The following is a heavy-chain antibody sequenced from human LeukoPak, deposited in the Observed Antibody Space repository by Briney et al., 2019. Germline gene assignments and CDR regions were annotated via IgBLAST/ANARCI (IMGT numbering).Heavy chain of an antibody. CDR1: GYTFTGYY. Sequence: GASVKVSCKASGYTFTGYYMHWVRQAPGQGLEWMGRINPNSGGTNYAQKFQGRVTMTRDTSISTAYMEPSRLRSDDTAVYYCARGEGIDTAMVTYYFDYWGQGTLVTVSS. V-gene: IGHV1-2*06. CDR3: ARGEGIDTAMVTYYFDY. D-gene: IGHD5-18*01. CDR2: INPNSGGT. J-gene: IGHJ4*02.